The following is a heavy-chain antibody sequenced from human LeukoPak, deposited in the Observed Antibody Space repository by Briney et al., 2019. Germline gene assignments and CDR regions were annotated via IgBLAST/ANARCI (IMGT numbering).Heavy chain of an antibody. CDR1: EFSVGSNY. CDR2: IYSGGST. V-gene: IGHV3-66*01. Sequence: GGSLRLSCAASEFSVGSNYMTWVRQAPGKGLEWVSLIYSGGSTYYADSVKGRFTISRDNFKNTLYLQMNSLRADDTAVYYCARGNRYSYGSTHFDYWGQGTLVTVSS. CDR3: ARGNRYSYGSTHFDY. D-gene: IGHD5-18*01. J-gene: IGHJ4*02.